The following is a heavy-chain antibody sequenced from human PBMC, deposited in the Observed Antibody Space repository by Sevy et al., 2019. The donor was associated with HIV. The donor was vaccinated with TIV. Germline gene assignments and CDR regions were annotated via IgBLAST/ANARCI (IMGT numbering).Heavy chain of an antibody. Sequence: GGSLRLSCAASGFTFSSYWMSWVRQAPGKGLEWVANIKQDGSEKYYVDSVKGRFTISRDNAKNSLYLQMNSLRAEDTAVYYCARCGYYDFWSGYYYSDHDAFDIWGQGTMVTVS. D-gene: IGHD3-3*01. CDR2: IKQDGSEK. CDR3: ARCGYYDFWSGYYYSDHDAFDI. CDR1: GFTFSSYW. J-gene: IGHJ3*02. V-gene: IGHV3-7*01.